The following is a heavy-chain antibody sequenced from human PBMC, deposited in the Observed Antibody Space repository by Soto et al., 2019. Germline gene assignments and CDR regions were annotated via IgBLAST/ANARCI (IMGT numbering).Heavy chain of an antibody. J-gene: IGHJ4*02. D-gene: IGHD1-1*01. Sequence: QVQLQESGPGLVRPSETLSLTCTVSGGSVSGGSYFWSWVRQPPGKGLEWIGYFYYSGSTKYNPSLKSRVTILEDTSKNQFSLKLNSGTAADTAVYYCAREGRMGTFGYWGQGALVTVSS. CDR3: AREGRMGTFGY. CDR2: FYYSGST. V-gene: IGHV4-61*01. CDR1: GGSVSGGSYF.